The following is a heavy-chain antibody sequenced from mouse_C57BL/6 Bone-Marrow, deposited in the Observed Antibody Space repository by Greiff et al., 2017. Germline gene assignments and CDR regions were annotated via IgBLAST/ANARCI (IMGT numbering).Heavy chain of an antibody. CDR1: GYTFTSYW. V-gene: IGHV1-59*01. J-gene: IGHJ3*01. Sequence: QVQLQQPGAELVRPGTSVKLSCKASGYTFTSYWMHWVKQRPGQGLEWIGVIDPSDSYTNYNQKFKGKATLTVDTSSSTAYMQLSSLTSEDSAVYYCARPRVPYDQRPAYWGQGTLVTVSA. CDR3: ARPRVPYDQRPAY. CDR2: IDPSDSYT. D-gene: IGHD2-3*01.